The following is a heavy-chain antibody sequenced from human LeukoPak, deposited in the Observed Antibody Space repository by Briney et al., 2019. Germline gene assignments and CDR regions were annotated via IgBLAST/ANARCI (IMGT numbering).Heavy chain of an antibody. Sequence: GGSLRLSCAASGFTVSGNYMTWVRQDPGKGLEWISVIYGSGGSTYYADSVKGRFTISRDNSKNTLYLQMNSLRAEDTAVYYCAKTPYSNGWYYFDAWGQGTLVTVSS. V-gene: IGHV3-53*01. CDR2: IYGSGGST. J-gene: IGHJ4*02. D-gene: IGHD6-19*01. CDR1: GFTVSGNY. CDR3: AKTPYSNGWYYFDA.